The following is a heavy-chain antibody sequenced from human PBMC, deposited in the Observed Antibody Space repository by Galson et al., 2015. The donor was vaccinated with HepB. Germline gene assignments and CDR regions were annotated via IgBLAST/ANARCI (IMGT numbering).Heavy chain of an antibody. CDR2: ISANNGNT. D-gene: IGHD2-2*01. J-gene: IGHJ4*02. CDR1: GFSFSSYG. V-gene: IGHV1-18*01. CDR3: ARDPAILLMLPAAMLNY. Sequence: SVKVSCKASGFSFSSYGISWVRQAPGQGLEWMGWISANNGNTNYAQKFQGRLTMTTDTSTTTAFMELRSLRSDDTAVYYCARDPAILLMLPAAMLNYWGQGTLVTVSS.